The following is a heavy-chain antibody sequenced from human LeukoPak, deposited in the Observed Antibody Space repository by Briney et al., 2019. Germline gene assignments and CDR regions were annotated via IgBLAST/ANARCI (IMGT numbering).Heavy chain of an antibody. CDR3: AKCQFSYGSDAFDI. D-gene: IGHD5-18*01. CDR1: GVSVSSGSYY. CDR2: IRGGGGVT. J-gene: IGHJ3*02. V-gene: IGHV3-23*01. Sequence: PSETLSLTCTVSGVSVSSGSYYWSWIRQPPGKGLEWVSVIRGGGGVTFYADSVKDRFTISRDNSRNTLYLQMNSLTAEDTAVYYCAKCQFSYGSDAFDIWGQGTMVTVSS.